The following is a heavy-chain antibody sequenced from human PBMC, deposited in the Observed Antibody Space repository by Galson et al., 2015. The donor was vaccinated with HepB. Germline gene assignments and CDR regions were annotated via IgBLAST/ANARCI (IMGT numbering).Heavy chain of an antibody. CDR2: ISSSSSTI. D-gene: IGHD2-15*01. CDR1: GFTFSSYS. V-gene: IGHV3-48*02. Sequence: SLRLSCAASGFTFSSYSMNWVRQAPGKGLEWVSYISSSSSTIYYADSVKGRFTISRDNAKNSLYLQMNSLRDEDTAVYYCAREIVVVVAATPYYYYGMDVWGQGTTVTVSS. J-gene: IGHJ6*02. CDR3: AREIVVVVAATPYYYYGMDV.